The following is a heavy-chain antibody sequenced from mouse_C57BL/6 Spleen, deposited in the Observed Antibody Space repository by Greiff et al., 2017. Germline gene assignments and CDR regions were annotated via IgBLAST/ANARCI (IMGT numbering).Heavy chain of an antibody. V-gene: IGHV14-2*01. J-gene: IGHJ1*03. CDR3: ASVVATRWYFDV. Sequence: EVQLQQSGAELVKPGASVKLSCTASGFNIKDYYMHWVKQRTEQGLEWIGRIDPEDGETKYAPKFQGKATITAATSSNTAYLQLSSLTSEDTAVYCCASVVATRWYFDVWGTGTTVTVSS. D-gene: IGHD1-1*01. CDR1: GFNIKDYY. CDR2: IDPEDGET.